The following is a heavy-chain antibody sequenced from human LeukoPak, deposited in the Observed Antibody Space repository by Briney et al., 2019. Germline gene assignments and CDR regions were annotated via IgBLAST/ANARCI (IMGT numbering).Heavy chain of an antibody. Sequence: SETLSLTCTVSGGSLSSYYWSWIRQPAGKGLEWIGRIYTSGSTNYNPSLKSRVTMSVDTSKNQFSLKLSSVTAADTAVYYCARGVYDSSGYQAYYYYMDVWGKGTTVTISS. CDR1: GGSLSSYY. V-gene: IGHV4-4*07. CDR2: IYTSGST. J-gene: IGHJ6*03. CDR3: ARGVYDSSGYQAYYYYMDV. D-gene: IGHD3-22*01.